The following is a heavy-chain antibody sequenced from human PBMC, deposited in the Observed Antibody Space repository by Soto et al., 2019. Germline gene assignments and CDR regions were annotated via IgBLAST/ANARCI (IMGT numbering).Heavy chain of an antibody. CDR3: ARDSGRDIVVVTLAY. V-gene: IGHV1-18*01. CDR1: GYTFTSYG. Sequence: ASVKVSCKASGYTFTSYGISWVRQAPGQGLEWMGWISAYNGNTNYAQKLQGRVTMTTDTSTSTAYMELRSLRSDDTAVYYCARDSGRDIVVVTLAYWGQGTLVTVSS. CDR2: ISAYNGNT. J-gene: IGHJ4*02. D-gene: IGHD2-2*01.